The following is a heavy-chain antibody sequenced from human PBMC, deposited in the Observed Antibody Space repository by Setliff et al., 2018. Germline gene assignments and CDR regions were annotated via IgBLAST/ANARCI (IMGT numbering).Heavy chain of an antibody. Sequence: GASVKVSCKASGYTFTNYGITWVRLAPGQGLEWMGWIFPKTGNTNYAHKLQGRVTMTTDKSTGTAYMELRSLRSDDTAVYYCSRLVRYCTTTSCQRLSGDEYWGQGILVTVSS. CDR1: GYTFTNYG. V-gene: IGHV1-18*01. D-gene: IGHD2-2*01. CDR3: SRLVRYCTTTSCQRLSGDEY. J-gene: IGHJ4*02. CDR2: IFPKTGNT.